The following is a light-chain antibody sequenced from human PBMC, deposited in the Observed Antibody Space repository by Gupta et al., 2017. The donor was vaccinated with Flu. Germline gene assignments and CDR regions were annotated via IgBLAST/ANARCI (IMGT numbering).Light chain of an antibody. CDR3: QSADNSGTYVV. V-gene: IGLV3-25*03. J-gene: IGLJ2*01. CDR2: KDT. Sequence: SYELTQPPSLSVSPGQTARITCSGDALSSQYTYWYQQKPGQAPLLVISKDTGRPSGIPERFSGSTSATTATLTISGVQEADEAADYCQSADNSGTYVVFGGGTRLTV. CDR1: ALSSQY.